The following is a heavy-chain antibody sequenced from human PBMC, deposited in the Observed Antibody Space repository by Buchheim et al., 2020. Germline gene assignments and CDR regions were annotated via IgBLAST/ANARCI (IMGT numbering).Heavy chain of an antibody. CDR3: ARGSTTPYFDY. Sequence: QVQLQESGPGLVKPSQTLSLTCTVSGDSLGSSTYYWSWIRQCPGKGLEWIGYIFSSGSTSYNPSLRSRATISVDTSKDQFSLILKSVTIDDTAVYYCARGSTTPYFDYWGQGTL. D-gene: IGHD4-11*01. CDR2: IFSSGST. J-gene: IGHJ4*02. CDR1: GDSLGSSTYY. V-gene: IGHV4-31*03.